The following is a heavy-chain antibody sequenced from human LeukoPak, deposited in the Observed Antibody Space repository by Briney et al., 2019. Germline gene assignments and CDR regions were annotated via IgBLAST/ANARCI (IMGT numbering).Heavy chain of an antibody. Sequence: GGSLRLSCAASGFTFSSYWMHWVRQAPGKGLVWVSLISSDGSSTTYADSVKGRFTISRDNAKNTLFLQMNSLRAEDKAVYYRARWRLPAAAPWYFDLWGRGTLVTVSS. V-gene: IGHV3-74*01. CDR1: GFTFSSYW. J-gene: IGHJ2*01. CDR2: ISSDGSST. CDR3: ARWRLPAAAPWYFDL. D-gene: IGHD6-13*01.